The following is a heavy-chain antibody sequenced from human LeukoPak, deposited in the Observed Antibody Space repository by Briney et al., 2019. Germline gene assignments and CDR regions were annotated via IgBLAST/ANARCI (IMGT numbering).Heavy chain of an antibody. CDR2: IRLDGSEN. V-gene: IGHV3-7*01. CDR3: ARRARYCTSTSCDPIGAFDI. CDR1: GFTFSAYW. J-gene: IGHJ3*02. D-gene: IGHD2-2*01. Sequence: GGSLRLSCVASGFTFSAYWMTWVHQAPGKGLDWVANIRLDGSENYYVDSVRGRFTISRDNAKNSLYLQMNSLRAEDTAVYYCARRARYCTSTSCDPIGAFDIWGQGTMVTVSS.